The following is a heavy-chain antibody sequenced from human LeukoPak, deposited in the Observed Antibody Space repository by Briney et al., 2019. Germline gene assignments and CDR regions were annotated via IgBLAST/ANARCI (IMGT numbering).Heavy chain of an antibody. CDR1: GYTFTSYG. J-gene: IGHJ4*02. Sequence: ASVKVSCKASGYTFTSYGIIWLRQAPGQGLEWMGWISAYNGNTNYAQKLQGRVTMTTDTSTTTAYMELRSLRSDDTAVYHCARETTVTSQPFDYWGQGTLVTVSS. D-gene: IGHD4-17*01. CDR2: ISAYNGNT. V-gene: IGHV1-18*01. CDR3: ARETTVTSQPFDY.